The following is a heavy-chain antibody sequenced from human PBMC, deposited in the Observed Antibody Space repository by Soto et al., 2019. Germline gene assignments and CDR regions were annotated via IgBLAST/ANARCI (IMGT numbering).Heavy chain of an antibody. CDR1: GYTFTGYY. Sequence: ASVKVSCKASGYTFTGYYMHWVRQAPGQGLEWMGWINPNSGGTNYAQKFQGWVTMTRDTSISTAYMELSRLRSDDTAVYYCARASSIAARPYYYGMDVWGQGXTVTVYS. CDR3: ARASSIAARPYYYGMDV. V-gene: IGHV1-2*04. D-gene: IGHD6-6*01. CDR2: INPNSGGT. J-gene: IGHJ6*02.